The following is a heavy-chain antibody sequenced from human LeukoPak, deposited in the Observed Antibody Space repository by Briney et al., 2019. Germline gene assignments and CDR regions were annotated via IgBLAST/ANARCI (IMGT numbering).Heavy chain of an antibody. CDR2: IYPGDSDT. CDR3: ARQAEAGGPGGAFDI. Sequence: GESLKISCKGSGYSFTSYWIGWVRQMPGKGLEWMGIIYPGDSDTRYSPSFQGQVAISADKSISTAYLQWSSLKASDTAMYYCARQAEAGGPGGAFDIWGQGTMVTVSS. V-gene: IGHV5-51*01. CDR1: GYSFTSYW. D-gene: IGHD1-26*01. J-gene: IGHJ3*02.